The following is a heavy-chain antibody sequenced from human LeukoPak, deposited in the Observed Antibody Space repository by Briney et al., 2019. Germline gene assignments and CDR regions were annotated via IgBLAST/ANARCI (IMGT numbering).Heavy chain of an antibody. J-gene: IGHJ1*01. D-gene: IGHD1-1*01. V-gene: IGHV3-74*01. CDR3: ARDGSSPQYFQH. Sequence: GGSLRLSCAASGFTFRSYWMHWVRQAPGKGLLWVSRINSDGRSTIYADSVKGRFTISRDNAKNSLYLQMNSLRAEDTAVYYCARDGSSPQYFQHWGQGTLVTVSS. CDR2: INSDGRST. CDR1: GFTFRSYW.